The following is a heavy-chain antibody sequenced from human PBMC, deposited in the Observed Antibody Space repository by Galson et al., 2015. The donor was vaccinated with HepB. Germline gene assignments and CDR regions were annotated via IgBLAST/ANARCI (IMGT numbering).Heavy chain of an antibody. CDR3: ARGTEWELPSDDAFDI. D-gene: IGHD1-26*01. Sequence: SVKVSCKASGGTFSSYAISWVRQAPGQGLEWMGGIIPIFGTANYAQKFQGRVTITADESTSTAYMELSSLRSEDTAVYYCARGTEWELPSDDAFDIWGQGTMVTVSS. V-gene: IGHV1-69*13. CDR2: IIPIFGTA. CDR1: GGTFSSYA. J-gene: IGHJ3*02.